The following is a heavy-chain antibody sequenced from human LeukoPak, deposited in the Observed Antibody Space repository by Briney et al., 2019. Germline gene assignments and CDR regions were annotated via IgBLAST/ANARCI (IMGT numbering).Heavy chain of an antibody. D-gene: IGHD2-21*02. CDR2: INAGNGNT. V-gene: IGHV1-3*03. J-gene: IGHJ4*02. Sequence: GASVKVSCKASGYTFTSYAIHWVRQAPGQRLEWMGWINAGNGNTKYSHEFQGRVTITRDTSASTAYMELSSLRSEDTAIYYCAKFYRATRGACDSWGQGTLVTVSS. CDR3: AKFYRATRGACDS. CDR1: GYTFTSYA.